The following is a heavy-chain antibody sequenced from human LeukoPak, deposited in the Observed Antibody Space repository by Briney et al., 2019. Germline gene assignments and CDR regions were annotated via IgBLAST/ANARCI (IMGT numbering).Heavy chain of an antibody. D-gene: IGHD3-22*01. J-gene: IGHJ6*02. V-gene: IGHV3-66*01. CDR1: GFTVSSNY. Sequence: GGSLRLSCAASGFTVSSNYMSWVRQAPGKELVWVSVIYSGGSTYYADSVKGRFTISRDNSKNTLYLQMNSLRAEDTAVYYCARGSSGYYYYYGMDVWGQGTTVTVSS. CDR3: ARGSSGYYYYYGMDV. CDR2: IYSGGST.